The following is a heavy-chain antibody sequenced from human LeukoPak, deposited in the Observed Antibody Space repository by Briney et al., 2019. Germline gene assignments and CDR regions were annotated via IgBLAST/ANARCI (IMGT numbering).Heavy chain of an antibody. CDR2: ISYDGSYK. Sequence: GRPLRLSCAASGFIFSNYGMHWVRQAPGKGLEWVAIISYDGSYKYYTDSVKGRVTISRDNSKDTLYLEMNSLTAEDTAVYFCARDPGYGQYMDCWGQGTLVTVSS. CDR3: ARDPGYGQYMDC. D-gene: IGHD4-17*01. V-gene: IGHV3-30*03. J-gene: IGHJ4*02. CDR1: GFIFSNYG.